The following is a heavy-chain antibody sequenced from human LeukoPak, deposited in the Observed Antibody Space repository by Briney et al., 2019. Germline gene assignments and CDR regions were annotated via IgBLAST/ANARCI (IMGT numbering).Heavy chain of an antibody. D-gene: IGHD6-13*01. CDR3: ARHIAESGTPDY. CDR2: LSYDEINK. Sequence: GGSLRLSCAASGFTFSSYSMHWVRQAPGKGLEWVAILSYDEINKFYADSVKGRFTVSRDNSKNTLYLQMNSLRPEGTAVYYCARHIAESGTPDYWGQGTLVTVSS. J-gene: IGHJ4*02. V-gene: IGHV3-30*03. CDR1: GFTFSSYS.